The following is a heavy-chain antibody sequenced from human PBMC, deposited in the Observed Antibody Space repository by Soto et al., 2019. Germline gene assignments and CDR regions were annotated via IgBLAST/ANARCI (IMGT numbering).Heavy chain of an antibody. CDR1: GGSVSSYY. CDR2: IYYSGST. D-gene: IGHD3-9*01. Sequence: PSETLSLTCTVSGGSVSSYYWSWIRQPPGKGLEWIGYIYYSGSTNYNPSLKSRVTISVDTSKNQFSLKLSSVTAADTAVYYCARDRNTYYDILTGYITYNWFDPWGQGTLVTVSS. V-gene: IGHV4-59*02. J-gene: IGHJ5*02. CDR3: ARDRNTYYDILTGYITYNWFDP.